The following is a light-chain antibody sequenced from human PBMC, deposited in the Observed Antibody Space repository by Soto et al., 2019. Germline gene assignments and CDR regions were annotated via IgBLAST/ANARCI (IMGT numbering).Light chain of an antibody. CDR2: EVS. V-gene: IGLV2-14*01. Sequence: QSALTQAASVSGSPGQSITISCTGTSGDIGGYNYVSWYQQHPGKAPKVMIYEVSNRPSGVSNRFSGSKSGNTASLTISGLQAEDEADYYCSSYRRIGSRGFGTGTKVTVL. CDR1: SGDIGGYNY. J-gene: IGLJ1*01. CDR3: SSYRRIGSRG.